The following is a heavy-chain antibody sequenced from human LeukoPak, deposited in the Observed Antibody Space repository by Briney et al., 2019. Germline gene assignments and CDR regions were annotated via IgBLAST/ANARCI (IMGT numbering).Heavy chain of an antibody. V-gene: IGHV4-34*01. D-gene: IGHD5-18*01. CDR3: ARSSSYGYSY. CDR2: INHSGST. CDR1: GGSFSGYY. Sequence: PSETLSLTCAVYGGSFSGYYWSWIRQPPGKGLEWIGEINHSGSTNYNPSLKSRVTISVDTSKNQFSLKLSSVTAADTAVYYCARSSSYGYSYWGQGTLVTVSS. J-gene: IGHJ4*02.